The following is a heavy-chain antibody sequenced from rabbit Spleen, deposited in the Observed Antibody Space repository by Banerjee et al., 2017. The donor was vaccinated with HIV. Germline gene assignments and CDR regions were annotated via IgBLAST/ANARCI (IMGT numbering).Heavy chain of an antibody. D-gene: IGHD1-1*01. V-gene: IGHV1S45*01. J-gene: IGHJ4*01. CDR1: GFDFSSDA. CDR2: IYTGSGAT. CDR3: ARSINWANRALNL. Sequence: QQQLEESGGDLVQPEGSLTLTCKASGFDFSSDAMCWVRQAPGKGLEWIASIYTGSGATYYANWAKGRFTVSKASSTTVDLKMTSLTAADTATYFCARSINWANRALNLWGPGTLVTVS.